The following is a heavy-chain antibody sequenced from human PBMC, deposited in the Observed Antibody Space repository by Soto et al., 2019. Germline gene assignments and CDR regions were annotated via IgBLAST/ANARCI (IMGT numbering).Heavy chain of an antibody. CDR2: IWYDGSNK. V-gene: IGHV3-33*01. D-gene: IGHD3-10*01. Sequence: QVQLVESGGGVVQPGRSLRLSCAASGFTFSSYGMHWVRQAPGKGLEWVAVIWYDGSNKFYTDSVKGRFTISRDNSKKTRFLQMNSLRAEDTAVYYCARSSSGTYLFGMDVWGQGTTVTVSS. J-gene: IGHJ6*02. CDR1: GFTFSSYG. CDR3: ARSSSGTYLFGMDV.